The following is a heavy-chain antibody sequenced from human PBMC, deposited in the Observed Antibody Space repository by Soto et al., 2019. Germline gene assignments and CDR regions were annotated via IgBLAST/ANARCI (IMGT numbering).Heavy chain of an antibody. CDR1: GFTFSSYG. CDR2: TSYDGRNK. J-gene: IGHJ4*02. D-gene: IGHD5-12*01. Sequence: PGGSLRLSCAASGFTFSSYGMHWVRQAPGKGLEWVAVTSYDGRNKYYADSVKGRFTISRDNSKNTLYLQMNSLRAEDTAVYYCAKDGYGGYDYWGQGTLVTVSS. V-gene: IGHV3-30*18. CDR3: AKDGYGGYDY.